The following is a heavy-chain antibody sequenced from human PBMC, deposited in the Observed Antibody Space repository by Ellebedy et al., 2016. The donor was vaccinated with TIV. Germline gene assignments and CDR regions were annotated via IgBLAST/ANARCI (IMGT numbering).Heavy chain of an antibody. J-gene: IGHJ4*02. CDR1: GGSISSSNYY. CDR2: IYYSGST. Sequence: MPSETLSLTCTVSGGSISSSNYYWGWIRQPPGKGLEWLGNIYYSGSTYYNPSLKSRVTISADTSKNQFSLKLRSVTAAETAACYFAIGEGLAVAGALDYWGPGTLVTVSS. V-gene: IGHV4-39*01. CDR3: AIGEGLAVAGALDY. D-gene: IGHD6-19*01.